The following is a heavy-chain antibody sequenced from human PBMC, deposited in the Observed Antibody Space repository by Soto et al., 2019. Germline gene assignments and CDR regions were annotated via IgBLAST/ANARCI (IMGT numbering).Heavy chain of an antibody. V-gene: IGHV3-9*01. J-gene: IGHJ4*02. CDR2: ISWDSGTI. Sequence: EVQLVESGGRLVQPGGSLRLSCAASGFSFDDYAMHWVRQVPGEGLEWVSGISWDSGTIGYADSVKGRFTISRDNAKNSLYLQMNSLRAEDTALYYCAKDIDVNILGTLLYWGQGTLVTVSS. D-gene: IGHD5-12*01. CDR3: AKDIDVNILGTLLY. CDR1: GFSFDDYA.